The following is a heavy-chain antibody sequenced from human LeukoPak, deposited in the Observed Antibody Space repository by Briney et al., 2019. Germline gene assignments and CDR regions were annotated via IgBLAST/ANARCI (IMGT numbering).Heavy chain of an antibody. CDR1: GFTFSNYW. D-gene: IGHD7-27*01. J-gene: IGHJ4*02. CDR3: VWGQTIDY. V-gene: IGHV3-74*01. Sequence: GGSLRLSCTTSGFTFSNYWIYWVRQAPGKGLMWVSRIMSDGTGITYTDSVEGRFTISRDNAKNTLYLQMNSLRDEDTAVYYRVWGQTIDYWGQGTLVTVSS. CDR2: IMSDGTGI.